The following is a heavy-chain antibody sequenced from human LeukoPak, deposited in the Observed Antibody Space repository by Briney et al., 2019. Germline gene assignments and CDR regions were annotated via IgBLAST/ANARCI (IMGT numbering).Heavy chain of an antibody. V-gene: IGHV3-11*04. J-gene: IGHJ4*02. CDR3: ARDRIGSSSSSDY. D-gene: IGHD6-6*01. CDR1: GFTFSDYY. CDR2: ISSSGSTI. Sequence: PGGSLRLSCAASGFTFSDYYMSWIRQAPGKGLEWVSYISSSGSTIYYADPVKGRFTISRDNAKNSLYLQMNSLRAEDTAVYYCARDRIGSSSSSDYWGQGTLVTVSS.